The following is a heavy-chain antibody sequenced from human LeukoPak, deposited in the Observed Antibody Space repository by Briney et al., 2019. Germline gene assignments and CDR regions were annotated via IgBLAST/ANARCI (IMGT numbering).Heavy chain of an antibody. V-gene: IGHV3-30*02. CDR1: GFTFSSYG. CDR3: AKDIGYYYDSSGNDY. J-gene: IGHJ4*02. CDR2: IRYDGSNK. D-gene: IGHD3-22*01. Sequence: PGGSLRLSCAASGFTFSSYGMHWVRQAPGKGLEWVAFIRYDGSNKYYADSVKGRFTISRDNSKNTLYLQMNSLRAKDTAVYYCAKDIGYYYDSSGNDYWGQGTLVTVSS.